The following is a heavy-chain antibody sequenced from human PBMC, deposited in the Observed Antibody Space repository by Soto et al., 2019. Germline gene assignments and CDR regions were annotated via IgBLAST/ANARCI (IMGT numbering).Heavy chain of an antibody. Sequence: PGGSLRLSCAASGLTFSRHSMNWVRQAPGKGLEWVSYISSSSRTINYADSVKGRFTISRDNADNSLYLQMNSLRDEDTAVYYCASGFYYDSTGNPIPIPAGVFDVWGRGTLVTVSS. V-gene: IGHV3-48*02. J-gene: IGHJ4*02. D-gene: IGHD3-22*01. CDR2: ISSSSRTI. CDR3: ASGFYYDSTGNPIPIPAGVFDV. CDR1: GLTFSRHS.